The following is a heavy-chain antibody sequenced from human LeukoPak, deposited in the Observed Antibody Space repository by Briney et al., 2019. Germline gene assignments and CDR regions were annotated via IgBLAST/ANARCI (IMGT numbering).Heavy chain of an antibody. V-gene: IGHV3-30*03. Sequence: PGRSLRLSCAASGFTFSSYGMHWVRQAPGKGLEWVAVISYDGSNKYYADSVRGRFTISRDNSKNTLYPQMNSLRVEDTAVYYCATWRGSGSYGGYFDYWGQGTPVTVSS. D-gene: IGHD3-10*01. CDR2: ISYDGSNK. CDR1: GFTFSSYG. J-gene: IGHJ4*02. CDR3: ATWRGSGSYGGYFDY.